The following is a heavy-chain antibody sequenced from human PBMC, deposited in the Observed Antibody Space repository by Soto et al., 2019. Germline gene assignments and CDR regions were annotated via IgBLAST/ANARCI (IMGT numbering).Heavy chain of an antibody. CDR3: ARDIAVDLDY. J-gene: IGHJ4*02. V-gene: IGHV3-48*01. Sequence: EVQLVESGGGLVQPGGSLRLSCAASGFTFSIFSMNWVRQAPGRGLEWGSYISSSGDTIHYADSVKGRFTISRDNAKNSLYLQMDSLRAEDTAVYYCARDIAVDLDYWGQGTLVTVSS. D-gene: IGHD6-19*01. CDR2: ISSSGDTI. CDR1: GFTFSIFS.